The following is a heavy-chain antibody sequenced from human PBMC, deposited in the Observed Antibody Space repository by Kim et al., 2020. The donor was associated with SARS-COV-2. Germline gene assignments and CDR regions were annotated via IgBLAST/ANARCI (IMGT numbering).Heavy chain of an antibody. J-gene: IGHJ3*02. D-gene: IGHD3-10*01. CDR3: ARVGVLWFGELFGAFDI. Sequence: GGSLRLSCAASGFTFSSYAMHWVRQAPGKGLEWVAVISYDGSNKYYADSVKGRFTISRDNSKNTLYLQMNSLRAEDTAVYYCARVGVLWFGELFGAFDIWGQGTMVTVSS. V-gene: IGHV3-30-3*01. CDR2: ISYDGSNK. CDR1: GFTFSSYA.